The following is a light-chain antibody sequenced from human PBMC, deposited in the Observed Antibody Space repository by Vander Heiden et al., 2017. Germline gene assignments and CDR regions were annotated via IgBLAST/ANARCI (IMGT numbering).Light chain of an antibody. V-gene: IGKV3-11*01. J-gene: IGKJ1*01. CDR3: QQHSNWPPWT. Sequence: EIVLTLSPPTLSLSPGERATLSCMASQRVTSYLAWSQQKPGQAPRILIYDASNRVTGIPARFSGGGSGTDFTLTISSLEPEDFAVYYYQQHSNWPPWTFGQGTKVEIK. CDR1: QRVTSY. CDR2: DAS.